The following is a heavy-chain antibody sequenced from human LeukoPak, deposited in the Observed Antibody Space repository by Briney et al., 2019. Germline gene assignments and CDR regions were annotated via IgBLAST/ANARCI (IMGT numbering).Heavy chain of an antibody. CDR1: GYTFTSYA. CDR2: IIPIFGTA. D-gene: IGHD2-2*01. J-gene: IGHJ5*02. CDR3: ASSLGYCSSTSCGWFDP. V-gene: IGHV1-69*13. Sequence: ASVKVSCKASGYTFTSYAISWVRQAPGQGLEWMGGIIPIFGTANYAQKFQGRVTITADESTSTAYMEPSSLRSEDTAVYYCASSLGYCSSTSCGWFDPWGQGTLVTVSS.